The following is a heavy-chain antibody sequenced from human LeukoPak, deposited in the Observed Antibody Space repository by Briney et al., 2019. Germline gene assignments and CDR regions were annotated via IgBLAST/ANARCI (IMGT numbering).Heavy chain of an antibody. Sequence: SETLSLTCTVSGGSISSYYWSWIRQPPGKGLEWIGYIYYSGSTNYNPSLKSRVTISVDTSKNQFSLKLSSVTAADTAVYYCARGGYCSGGNCYSDAFDIWGQGTLVTVSS. V-gene: IGHV4-59*01. CDR1: GGSISSYY. CDR3: ARGGYCSGGNCYSDAFDI. J-gene: IGHJ3*02. D-gene: IGHD2-15*01. CDR2: IYYSGST.